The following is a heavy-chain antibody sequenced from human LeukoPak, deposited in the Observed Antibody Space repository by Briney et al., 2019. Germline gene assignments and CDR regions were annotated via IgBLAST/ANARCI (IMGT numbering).Heavy chain of an antibody. CDR3: ARGAMRGGDFDF. CDR2: IKEDGSKK. V-gene: IGHV3-7*01. D-gene: IGHD3-10*01. Sequence: PGGSLRLSCAASGFTFSNYYMGWVRQAPGKGLEWVANIKEDGSKKFYVDSVKGRFTISRDNAKNSLYMQMNSLRAEDTAVYYCARGAMRGGDFDFWGQGTQVTVSS. J-gene: IGHJ4*02. CDR1: GFTFSNYY.